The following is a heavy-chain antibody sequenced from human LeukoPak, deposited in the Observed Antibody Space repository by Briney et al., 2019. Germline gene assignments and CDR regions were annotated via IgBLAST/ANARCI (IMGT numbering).Heavy chain of an antibody. CDR3: AKCGGSAALTYMDV. Sequence: GGSLRLSCAASGFTVNSFAMSWVRQAPGKGLEWVSGISDGGGFTDYADSVKGRFTISRDNSKNTLYLQMNSLRAEDTALYYCAKCGGSAALTYMDVWGKGTTVTVSS. CDR1: GFTVNSFA. CDR2: ISDGGGFT. V-gene: IGHV3-23*01. D-gene: IGHD2-2*01. J-gene: IGHJ6*03.